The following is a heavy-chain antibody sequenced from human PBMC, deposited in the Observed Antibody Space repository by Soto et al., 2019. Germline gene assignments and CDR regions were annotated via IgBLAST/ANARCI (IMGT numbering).Heavy chain of an antibody. D-gene: IGHD2-2*01. V-gene: IGHV4-59*02. J-gene: IGHJ5*02. CDR3: ARLYCSNTSCTGFDP. CDR2: LYSSGST. CDR1: GGSVRSNS. Sequence: ETLSLTCSVSGGSVRSNSWTWIRQPPGKGLEWVGFLYSSGSTIYNPSLKSRVTLSLDTSKNQFSLKLSSVTAADTAMYFCARLYCSNTSCTGFDPWGQGTLVTVSS.